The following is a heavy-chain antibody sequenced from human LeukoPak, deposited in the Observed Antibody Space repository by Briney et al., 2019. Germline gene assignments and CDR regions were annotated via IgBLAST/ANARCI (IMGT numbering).Heavy chain of an antibody. CDR2: INPSGGST. CDR1: GYTFTSYY. J-gene: IGHJ6*03. D-gene: IGHD3-10*01. CDR3: ARGPYGFGELLSHYYYYYMDV. Sequence: EASVKVSCKASGYTFTSYYMHWVRQAPGQGLEWMGIINPSGGSTSYAQKFQGRVTMTRDMSTSTVYMELSSLRSEDTAVYYCARGPYGFGELLSHYYYYYMDVWGKGTTVTVSS. V-gene: IGHV1-46*01.